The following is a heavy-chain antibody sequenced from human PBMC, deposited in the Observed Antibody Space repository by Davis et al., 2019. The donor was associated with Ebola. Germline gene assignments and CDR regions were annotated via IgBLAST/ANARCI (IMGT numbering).Heavy chain of an antibody. CDR3: ARGIGDGIRKQFWGRFDP. Sequence: ASVKVSCKASGYTFTNYFINWVRQAPGQGLEWMGVINPSPGIKRYAQKFQGRVTLTSDTYKNIVYMELNSLRPEDTAVYYCARGIGDGIRKQFWGRFDPWGQGTLVTVSS. J-gene: IGHJ5*02. CDR2: INPSPGIK. D-gene: IGHD3-16*01. CDR1: GYTFTNYF. V-gene: IGHV1-46*01.